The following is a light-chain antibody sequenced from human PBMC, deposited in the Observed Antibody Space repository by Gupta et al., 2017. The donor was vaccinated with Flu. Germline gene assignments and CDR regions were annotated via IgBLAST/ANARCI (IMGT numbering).Light chain of an antibody. J-gene: IGLJ3*02. CDR1: FSNIGNNH. V-gene: IGLV1-47*01. CDR3: AVWDDSRSGRV. CDR2: RTN. Sequence: RVTISCSGRFSNIGNNHVYWYQQLPGAAPRLLIYRTNQRPSGVPDRFSGSTSGTSASLVISGLRAEDEADYYCAVWDDSRSGRVFGGGTKLTVL.